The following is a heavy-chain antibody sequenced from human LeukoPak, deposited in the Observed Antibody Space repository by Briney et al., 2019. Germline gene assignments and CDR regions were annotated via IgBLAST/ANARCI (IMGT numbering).Heavy chain of an antibody. CDR3: ARMYYYDSSGYYL. D-gene: IGHD3-22*01. Sequence: GGSLRLSCAASGFTFSDYYMNWIRQAPGKGLEWVSYISSSGSTIYYADSVKGRFTISRDNAKNSLYLQMNSLRAEDTAVYYCARMYYYDSSGYYLWGQGTLVTVSS. CDR1: GFTFSDYY. J-gene: IGHJ5*02. V-gene: IGHV3-11*01. CDR2: ISSSGSTI.